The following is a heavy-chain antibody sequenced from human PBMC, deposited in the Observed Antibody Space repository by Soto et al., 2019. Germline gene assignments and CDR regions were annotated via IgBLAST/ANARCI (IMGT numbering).Heavy chain of an antibody. CDR2: IYWDDDK. J-gene: IGHJ4*02. D-gene: IGHD2-2*01. CDR3: AHRGVYCSSTSCYGYFDY. CDR1: GFSLSTSGVG. Sequence: QITLKESGPTLVKPTQTLTLTCTFSGFSLSTSGVGVGWIRQPPGKALEWLALIYWDDDKRYSPSLKSRLTITKDTSKNQVVLTMTNMDPVDTATYYCAHRGVYCSSTSCYGYFDYWGQGTLVTVSS. V-gene: IGHV2-5*02.